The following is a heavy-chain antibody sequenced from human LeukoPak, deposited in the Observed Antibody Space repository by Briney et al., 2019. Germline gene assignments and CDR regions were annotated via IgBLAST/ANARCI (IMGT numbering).Heavy chain of an antibody. D-gene: IGHD5-12*01. Sequence: SETLSLTCTVSGGSISSSSYYWGWIRQPPGKGLEWIGSIYHSGSTYYNPSLKSRVTISEDTSKNHFSLKLSSVTAADTAVYYCARASWLPQSRNYYYMDVWGKGTTVTISS. CDR2: IYHSGST. J-gene: IGHJ6*03. CDR3: ARASWLPQSRNYYYMDV. V-gene: IGHV4-39*07. CDR1: GGSISSSSYY.